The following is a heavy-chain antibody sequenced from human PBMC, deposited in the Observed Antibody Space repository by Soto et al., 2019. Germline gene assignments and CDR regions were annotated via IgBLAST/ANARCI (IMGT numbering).Heavy chain of an antibody. CDR2: IYYSGST. CDR3: ARRERAAGTDWWFDP. V-gene: IGHV4-39*01. Sequence: SETLSLTCTVSGGSISSSSFHWGWILQPPGKGLEWIGSIYYSGSTYYSPSLKSRVTISVDTSKNQFSLKLSSVTAADTAVYYCARRERAAGTDWWFDPWGQGTLVP. D-gene: IGHD6-13*01. J-gene: IGHJ5*02. CDR1: GGSISSSSFH.